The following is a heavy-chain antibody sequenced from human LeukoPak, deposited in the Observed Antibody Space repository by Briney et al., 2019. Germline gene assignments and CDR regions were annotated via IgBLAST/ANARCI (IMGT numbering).Heavy chain of an antibody. CDR3: TTDPPNEVYPFDY. D-gene: IGHD5/OR15-5a*01. J-gene: IGHJ4*02. V-gene: IGHV3-15*01. CDR2: ITDGVAT. CDR1: GFTFRNAW. Sequence: GGSLRLSCVASGFTFRNAWMSWVRQAPRKGREWGGHITDGVATHYAAPVKGRFTVSTYESKTTLYLQMNSLKTEDTALYYCTTDPPNEVYPFDYWGQGSLVTVSS.